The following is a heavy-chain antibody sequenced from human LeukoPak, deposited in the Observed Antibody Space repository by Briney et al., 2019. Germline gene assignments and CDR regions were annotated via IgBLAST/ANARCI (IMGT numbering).Heavy chain of an antibody. V-gene: IGHV3-23*01. D-gene: IGHD4-17*01. Sequence: PGGSLRLSCEASGFTFSNYAMSWVRQAPGKGLEWVSGINGRGGRTYYADSVKGRFTISRVNSKNTLYLQMNSLRAEDTAVYYCAKENYGDSTGGRFQHWGQGTLVTVSS. CDR2: INGRGGRT. CDR3: AKENYGDSTGGRFQH. CDR1: GFTFSNYA. J-gene: IGHJ1*01.